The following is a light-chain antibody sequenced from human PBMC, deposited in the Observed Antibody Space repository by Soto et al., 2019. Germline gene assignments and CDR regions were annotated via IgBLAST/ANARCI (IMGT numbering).Light chain of an antibody. V-gene: IGLV2-11*01. CDR2: DVS. CDR3: CSYAGSSTPYV. J-gene: IGLJ1*01. Sequence: QSALTQPRSVSGSPGQSVTISCTGTSSDVGGYNYVSWYQQHPGKAPKLMIYDVSKRPSGVPDRFSGSKSGNTASLTISGLQAEDEADYYCCSYAGSSTPYVFGTGTKVTVL. CDR1: SSDVGGYNY.